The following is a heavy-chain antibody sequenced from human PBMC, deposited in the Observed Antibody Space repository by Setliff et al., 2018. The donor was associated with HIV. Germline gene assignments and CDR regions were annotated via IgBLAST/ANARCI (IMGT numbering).Heavy chain of an antibody. D-gene: IGHD3-9*01. J-gene: IGHJ4*02. CDR3: AETIGRYFDIFDI. CDR2: ISSSGNT. V-gene: IGHV4-39*01. Sequence: SETLSLTCTVSGGSISSTSYYWGWIRQPPGTGLEWIGSISSSGNTYYNPSLKSRVTTSVDTPKNQLSLKLNSETAADTAVYYCAETIGRYFDIFDIWGQVKLVTVSS. CDR1: GGSISSTSYY.